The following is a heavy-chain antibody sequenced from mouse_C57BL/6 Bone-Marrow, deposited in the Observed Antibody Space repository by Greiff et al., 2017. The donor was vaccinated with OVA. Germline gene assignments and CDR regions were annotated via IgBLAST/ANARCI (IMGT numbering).Heavy chain of an antibody. V-gene: IGHV1-82*01. Sequence: VQLQQSGPELVKPGASVKISCKASGYAFSSSWMNWVKQRPGKGLEWIGRIYPGDGDTNYNRKFKGKATLTADKSSSTAYMQLSSLTSEDSAVYFCARYFDYWGQGTTLTVSS. J-gene: IGHJ2*01. CDR2: IYPGDGDT. CDR1: GYAFSSSW. CDR3: ARYFDY.